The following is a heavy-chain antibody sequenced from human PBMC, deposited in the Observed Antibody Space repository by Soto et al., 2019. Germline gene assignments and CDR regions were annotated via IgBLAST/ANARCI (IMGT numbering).Heavy chain of an antibody. CDR2: KYHSGTT. J-gene: IGHJ5*02. D-gene: IGHD2-15*01. CDR3: ARDSRYCSGHSCYSPFDP. V-gene: IGHV4-31*11. CDR1: GVSITSAWYY. Sequence: TLSLTCAFSGVSITSAWYYWSWVLQPPVKGLEWIGYKYHSGTTYYTTSLRSRVSISVDTSQNQFPLKLSSVTAADTAVYYCARDSRYCSGHSCYSPFDPWGQGALVPVSS.